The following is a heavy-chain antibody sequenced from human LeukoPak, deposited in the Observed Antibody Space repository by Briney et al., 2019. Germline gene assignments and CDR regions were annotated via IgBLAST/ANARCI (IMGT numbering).Heavy chain of an antibody. Sequence: GSLRLSCAASGFTFSSYAMHWVRQAPGKGLEWVAVISYDGSNKYYADSVKGRFAISRDNSKNTLYLQMNSLRAEDTAVYYCARPQLEMGAFDIWGQGTMVTVSS. D-gene: IGHD5-24*01. CDR3: ARPQLEMGAFDI. CDR1: GFTFSSYA. J-gene: IGHJ3*02. V-gene: IGHV3-30*09. CDR2: ISYDGSNK.